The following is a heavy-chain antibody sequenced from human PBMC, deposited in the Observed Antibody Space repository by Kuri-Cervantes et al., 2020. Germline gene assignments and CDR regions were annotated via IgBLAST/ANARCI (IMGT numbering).Heavy chain of an antibody. CDR1: GGPFSGYY. V-gene: IGHV4-34*01. J-gene: IGHJ3*02. Sequence: SQTLSLTCAVHGGPFSGYYGSWIRQPPGEGLEWIGYIYYSGSTYYNSSLKSRVTKSVETSKNQFSLKLSCVPAAGTAVYYCARDVGMATTSTDGAFDIWGQGTMVTVSS. CDR3: ARDVGMATTSTDGAFDI. CDR2: IYYSGST. D-gene: IGHD5-24*01.